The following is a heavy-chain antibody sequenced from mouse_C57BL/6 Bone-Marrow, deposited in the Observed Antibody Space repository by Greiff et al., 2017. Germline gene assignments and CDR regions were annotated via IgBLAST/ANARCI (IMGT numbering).Heavy chain of an antibody. CDR3: ASSGWDGFAY. CDR2: INPGSGGT. V-gene: IGHV1-54*01. D-gene: IGHD3-1*01. Sequence: QVQLQQSGAELVRPGTSVKVSCKASGYAFTNYLIEWVKQRPGQGLEWIGVINPGSGGTNYNEKFKGKATLTADKSSSTAYMQLSSLTSEDSAVYFCASSGWDGFAYWGQGTLVTVSA. CDR1: GYAFTNYL. J-gene: IGHJ3*01.